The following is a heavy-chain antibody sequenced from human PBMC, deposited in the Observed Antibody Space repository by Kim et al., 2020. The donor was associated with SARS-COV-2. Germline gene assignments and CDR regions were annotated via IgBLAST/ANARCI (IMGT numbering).Heavy chain of an antibody. CDR2: INPSGGST. J-gene: IGHJ4*02. CDR1: GYTFTSYY. D-gene: IGHD5-18*01. CDR3: LMKQRSPYFDY. V-gene: IGHV1-46*01. Sequence: ASVKVSCKASGYTFTSYYMHWVRQAPGQGLEWMGIINPSGGSTSYAQKFQGRVTMTRDTSTSTVYMELSSLRSEDTAVYYCLMKQRSPYFDYWGQGTLVTVSS.